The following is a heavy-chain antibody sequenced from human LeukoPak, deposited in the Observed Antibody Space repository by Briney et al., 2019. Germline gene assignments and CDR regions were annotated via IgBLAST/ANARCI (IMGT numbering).Heavy chain of an antibody. J-gene: IGHJ4*02. D-gene: IGHD2/OR15-2a*01. CDR1: GYTFTHYA. CDR3: ARDGFSTYPGLNYFDY. CDR2: TNVGNDYT. V-gene: IGHV1-3*01. Sequence: GASVKVSCKASGYTFTHYAVHWVRQAPGQRLEWMGWTNVGNDYTESSQKFQDRLTITSDTTATTVYMELSSLRSEDTAVYYCARDGFSTYPGLNYFDYWGQGSLVTVSS.